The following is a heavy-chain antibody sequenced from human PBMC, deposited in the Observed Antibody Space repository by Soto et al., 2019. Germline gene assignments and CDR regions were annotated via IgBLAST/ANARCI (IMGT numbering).Heavy chain of an antibody. V-gene: IGHV1-18*01. CDR1: GCTFTSYG. D-gene: IGHD3-9*01. CDR3: ARQDGYYDILTGSPYFDY. J-gene: IGHJ4*02. CDR2: ISAYNGNT. Sequence: ASVKVSCKPSGCTFTSYGISWVRQAPGQWLEWMGWISAYNGNTNYAQKLQGRVTMTTDTSTSTAYLELRSLRSDDTAVYYCARQDGYYDILTGSPYFDYWGQGTLVTVSS.